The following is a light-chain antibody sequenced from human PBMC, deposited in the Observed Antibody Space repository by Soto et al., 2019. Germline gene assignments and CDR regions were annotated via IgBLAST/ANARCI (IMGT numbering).Light chain of an antibody. V-gene: IGLV2-14*02. CDR1: SGFVGSFSL. Sequence: QSALAQPASVSGSPGQSITISCTGTSGFVGSFSLVSWYQQHPGKAPKVMISEGHRRPSGVPDRFSGSKSGTSASLAITGLQSEDEADYYCAAWDDSLNGVYVFGPGTKLTVL. J-gene: IGLJ1*01. CDR2: EGH. CDR3: AAWDDSLNGVYV.